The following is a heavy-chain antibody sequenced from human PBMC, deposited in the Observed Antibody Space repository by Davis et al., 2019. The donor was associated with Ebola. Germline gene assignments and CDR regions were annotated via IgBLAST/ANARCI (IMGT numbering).Heavy chain of an antibody. D-gene: IGHD2-8*02. Sequence: SETLSLTCTVSGGSVSSGSYYWSWIRQPPGKGLEWIGYIYYSGSTNYNPSLKSRVTISVDTSKNQFSLKLSSVTAADTAVYYCASPSILYWWGFDYWGQGTLVTVSS. J-gene: IGHJ4*02. CDR2: IYYSGST. CDR3: ASPSILYWWGFDY. V-gene: IGHV4-61*01. CDR1: GGSVSSGSYY.